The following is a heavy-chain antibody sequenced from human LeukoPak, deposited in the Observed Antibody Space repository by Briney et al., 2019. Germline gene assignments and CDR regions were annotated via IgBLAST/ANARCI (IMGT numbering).Heavy chain of an antibody. J-gene: IGHJ4*02. CDR2: IYYSGST. CDR3: ARHLSFGELLYFDY. Sequence: SQTLSLTCTVSGGSISSGDYYWSWIRQPPGKGLEWIGCIYYSGSTYYNPSLKSRVTISVDTSKNQFSLKLSSVTAADTAVYYCARHLSFGELLYFDYWGQGTLVTVSS. D-gene: IGHD3-10*01. CDR1: GGSISSGDYY. V-gene: IGHV4-30-4*08.